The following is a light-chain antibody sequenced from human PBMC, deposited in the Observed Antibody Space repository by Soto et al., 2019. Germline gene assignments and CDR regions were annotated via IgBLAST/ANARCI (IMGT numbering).Light chain of an antibody. CDR3: SSYTISSTWV. V-gene: IGLV2-14*01. J-gene: IGLJ3*02. Sequence: QSALTQPASVSGSPGQSITISCTGTSNDVGIYNYVSWYQQHPGKAPKLIIYEVTNRPSGVSDRFSGSKSDNTASLTISGLQAADEADYYCSSYTISSTWVFGGGTKVTVL. CDR1: SNDVGIYNY. CDR2: EVT.